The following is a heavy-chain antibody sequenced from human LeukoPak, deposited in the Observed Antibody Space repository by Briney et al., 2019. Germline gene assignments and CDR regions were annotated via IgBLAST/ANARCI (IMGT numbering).Heavy chain of an antibody. D-gene: IGHD3-10*01. CDR1: GGSISSYY. Sequence: SETLSLTCTVSGGSISSYYWSWIRQPPGKGLEWIGYIYYSGSTNYNPSLKSRVTISVDTSKNQFSLKLSSVTAADTAVYYCARGGKRYYYGSGSQNWFDPWGQGTLVTVSS. CDR2: IYYSGST. CDR3: ARGGKRYYYGSGSQNWFDP. J-gene: IGHJ5*02. V-gene: IGHV4-59*12.